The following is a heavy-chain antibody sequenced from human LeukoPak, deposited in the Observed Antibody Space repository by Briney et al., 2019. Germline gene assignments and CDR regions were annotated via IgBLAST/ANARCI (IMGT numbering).Heavy chain of an antibody. CDR2: ISYDGSNK. Sequence: GRSLRLSCAASGFTFSSYGMHWVRQAPGKGLEWVAVISYDGSNKYYADSVKGRFTISRDNSKNTLYLQMNSPRAEDTAVYYRAKDHYIDYWGQGTLVTVSS. J-gene: IGHJ4*02. CDR3: AKDHYIDY. V-gene: IGHV3-30*18. CDR1: GFTFSSYG.